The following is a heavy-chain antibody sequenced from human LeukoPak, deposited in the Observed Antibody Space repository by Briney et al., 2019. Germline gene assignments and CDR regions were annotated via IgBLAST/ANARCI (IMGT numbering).Heavy chain of an antibody. D-gene: IGHD6-19*01. Sequence: GASVKVSCKASGYTFTGYYMHWVRQAPGQGLEWMGWINPNSGGTNYAQKFQGRVTMTRDTSISTAYMELSRLRSDDTAVYYCAREHLKWLAYHPDYWGQGTLVTVSS. CDR1: GYTFTGYY. CDR2: INPNSGGT. CDR3: AREHLKWLAYHPDY. V-gene: IGHV1-2*02. J-gene: IGHJ4*02.